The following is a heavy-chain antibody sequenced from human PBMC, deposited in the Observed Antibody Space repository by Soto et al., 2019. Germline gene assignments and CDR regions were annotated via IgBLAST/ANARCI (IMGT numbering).Heavy chain of an antibody. CDR2: INHSGST. CDR1: GGSFSGYY. Sequence: KPSETLSLTCAVYGGSFSGYYWSWIRQPPGKGLEWIGEINHSGSTNYNPSLKSRVTISVDTSKNQFSLKLSSVTAADTAVYYCARGGITMVRGVMSRGLYYFDYWGQGTLVTVSS. D-gene: IGHD3-10*01. J-gene: IGHJ4*02. CDR3: ARGGITMVRGVMSRGLYYFDY. V-gene: IGHV4-34*01.